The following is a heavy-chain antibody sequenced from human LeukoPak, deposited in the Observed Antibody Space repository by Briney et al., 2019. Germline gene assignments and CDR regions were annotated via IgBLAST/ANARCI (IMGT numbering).Heavy chain of an antibody. V-gene: IGHV1-2*04. D-gene: IGHD1-14*01. CDR1: GYTFTVYY. J-gene: IGHJ3*02. CDR2: INPNSGGT. CDR3: ARDLSEFRSAWAHDAFDI. Sequence: ASVTVSFTASGYTFTVYYMHWVRQAPGQGLEWMGWINPNSGGTNYAQKFQGWVTMTRDTSISTAYMELSRLRSDDTAVYYCARDLSEFRSAWAHDAFDIWGQGTMVTVSS.